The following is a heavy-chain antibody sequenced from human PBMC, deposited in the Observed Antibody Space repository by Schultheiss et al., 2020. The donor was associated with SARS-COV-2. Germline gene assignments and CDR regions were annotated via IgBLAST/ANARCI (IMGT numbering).Heavy chain of an antibody. CDR3: ARHPRELGVPAATYYFDY. Sequence: GSLSLTCTVSGGSISSYYWSWIRQPAGKGLEWIGYIYYSGSTNYNPSLKSRVTISVDTSKNQFSLKLSSVTAADTAVYYCARHPRELGVPAATYYFDYWGQGTLVTVSS. D-gene: IGHD2-2*01. V-gene: IGHV4-59*08. J-gene: IGHJ4*02. CDR2: IYYSGST. CDR1: GGSISSYY.